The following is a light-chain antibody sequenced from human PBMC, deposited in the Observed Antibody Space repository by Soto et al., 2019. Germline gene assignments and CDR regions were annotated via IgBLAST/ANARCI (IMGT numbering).Light chain of an antibody. CDR1: QGLNNN. CDR3: LEHYTCPWT. V-gene: IGKV3-15*01. J-gene: IGKJ1*01. Sequence: ETGMTQSPATRAGSQRETATLSCMTSQGLNNNLAWYQQKPGQAPRLLIYAASTLPTGIPSRFSGSGSGTEFILTISSLQSEDFAVYYCLEHYTCPWTFGQGTKVDI. CDR2: AAS.